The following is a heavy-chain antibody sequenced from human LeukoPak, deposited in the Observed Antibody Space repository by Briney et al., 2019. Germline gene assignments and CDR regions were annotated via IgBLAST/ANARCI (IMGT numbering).Heavy chain of an antibody. CDR2: IWSDGPNT. J-gene: IGHJ4*01. Sequence: SLRLSCAASGFIFSHHGMHWVRQAPSQGLEWVDAIWSDGPNTMYADSVKGRFTISRDNSQNTVFLQMDSLRVKDTARYYCARDAQRGFDYSNSLKYWGHGTLVTVSS. CDR1: GFIFSHHG. D-gene: IGHD4-11*01. V-gene: IGHV3-33*01. CDR3: ARDAQRGFDYSNSLKY.